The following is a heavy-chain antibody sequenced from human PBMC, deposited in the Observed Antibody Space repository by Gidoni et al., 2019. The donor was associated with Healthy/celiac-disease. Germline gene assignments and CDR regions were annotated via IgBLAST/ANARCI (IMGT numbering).Heavy chain of an antibody. CDR1: GYSFTSYW. Sequence: GESLKISCKGSGYSFTSYWIGWVRQMPGKGLEWMGIIYPGDSDTRYSPSFQGQVTISADKSISTAYLQWSSLKASDTAMYYCARSSSIAARPSYYYYGMDVWGQGTTVTVSS. D-gene: IGHD6-6*01. V-gene: IGHV5-51*01. J-gene: IGHJ6*02. CDR2: IYPGDSDT. CDR3: ARSSSIAARPSYYYYGMDV.